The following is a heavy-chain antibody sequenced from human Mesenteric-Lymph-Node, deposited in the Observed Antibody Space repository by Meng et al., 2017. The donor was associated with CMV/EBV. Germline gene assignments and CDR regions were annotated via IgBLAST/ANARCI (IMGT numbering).Heavy chain of an antibody. Sequence: YTISWVRQAPGQGLEWMGRIIPILGIANYAQKFQSRVTITADKSTSTAYMELSSLRSEDTAVYYCARAKGDYDYVWGSYRQRNWFDPWGQGTLVTVSS. CDR2: IIPILGIA. J-gene: IGHJ5*02. CDR1: YT. V-gene: IGHV1-69*02. D-gene: IGHD3-16*02. CDR3: ARAKGDYDYVWGSYRQRNWFDP.